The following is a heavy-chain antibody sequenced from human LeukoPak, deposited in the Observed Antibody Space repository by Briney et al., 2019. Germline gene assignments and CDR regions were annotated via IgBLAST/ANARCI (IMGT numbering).Heavy chain of an antibody. CDR2: ISSSSSTI. CDR3: ARDPKNFWSGPGAFDI. V-gene: IGHV3-48*01. D-gene: IGHD3-3*01. CDR1: GFTFSSYS. J-gene: IGHJ3*02. Sequence: PGGSLRLSCAASGFTFSSYSMNWVRQAPGKGLEWVSYISSSSSTIYYADSVKGRFTISRDNAKNSLYLQMNSLRAEDTAVYYCARDPKNFWSGPGAFDIWGQGTMVTVSS.